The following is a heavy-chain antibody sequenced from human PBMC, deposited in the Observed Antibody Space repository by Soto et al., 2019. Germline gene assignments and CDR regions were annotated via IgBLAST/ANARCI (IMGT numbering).Heavy chain of an antibody. CDR2: IYYSGST. CDR3: ARHQYYYDSSTNFDY. CDR1: GGSISSSSYY. V-gene: IGHV4-39*01. Sequence: SETLSLTCTVSGGSISSSSYYWGWIRQPPGKGLEWIGSIYYSGSTYYNPSLKSRVTISVDTSKNQCSLKLSSVTAADTAVYYCARHQYYYDSSTNFDYWGQGTLVTVSS. J-gene: IGHJ4*02. D-gene: IGHD3-22*01.